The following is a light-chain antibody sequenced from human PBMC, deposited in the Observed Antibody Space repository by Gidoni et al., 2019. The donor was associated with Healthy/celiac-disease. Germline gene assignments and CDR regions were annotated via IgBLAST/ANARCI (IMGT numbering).Light chain of an antibody. Sequence: QSVLTQPPSASGTPGQRVTISCSGSSSNIGSNYVNWYQQHPGTAPKLLIYRNNQRPSGVPDRFSGSKSGTSASLAISGLRSEDEADYYCAAWDDSLSGEVFGGGTKLTVL. CDR3: AAWDDSLSGEV. CDR1: SSNIGSNY. V-gene: IGLV1-47*01. CDR2: RNN. J-gene: IGLJ3*02.